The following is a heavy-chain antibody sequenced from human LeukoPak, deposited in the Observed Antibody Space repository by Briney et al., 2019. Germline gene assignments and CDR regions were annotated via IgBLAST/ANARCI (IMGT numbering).Heavy chain of an antibody. CDR3: ARGRGYSGYDYLYYYYMDV. CDR2: ISSSSSTI. CDR1: GFTFSSYS. Sequence: GGSLRLSCAASGFTFSSYSMNWVRQAPGKGLEWVSYISSSSSTIYYADSVKGRFTISRDNAKNSLYLQMNSLRAGDTAVYYCARGRGYSGYDYLYYYYMDVWGKGTTVTVSS. D-gene: IGHD5-12*01. J-gene: IGHJ6*03. V-gene: IGHV3-48*01.